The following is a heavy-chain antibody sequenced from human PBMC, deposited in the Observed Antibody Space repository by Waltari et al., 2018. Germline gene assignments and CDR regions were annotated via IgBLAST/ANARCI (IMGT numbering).Heavy chain of an antibody. V-gene: IGHV1-69*02. CDR2: TTPILAIA. J-gene: IGHJ4*02. D-gene: IGHD3-22*01. CDR3: AIGAQYYYDSSGYYASY. Sequence: QVQLVQSGAEVKKPGSSVKVSCKASGGTFSSYTISWVRQAPGQGLEWMGRTTPILAIANGARKFQGRVTITADKSTSTAYMELSSLRSEDTAVYYCAIGAQYYYDSSGYYASYWGQGTLVTVSS. CDR1: GGTFSSYT.